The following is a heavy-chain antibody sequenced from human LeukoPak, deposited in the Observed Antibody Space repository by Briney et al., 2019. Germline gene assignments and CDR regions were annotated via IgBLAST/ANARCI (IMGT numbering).Heavy chain of an antibody. Sequence: SETLSLTCTVSGGSISSSSYYWGWIRQPPGKGLEWIGYIYHSGSTYYNPSLKSRVTISVDRSKNQFSLNLSSVTAADTAVYYCAREGYCSGSSCDNWFDPWGQGTLVTVSS. D-gene: IGHD2-15*01. CDR2: IYHSGST. CDR3: AREGYCSGSSCDNWFDP. V-gene: IGHV4-30-2*01. CDR1: GGSISSSSYY. J-gene: IGHJ5*02.